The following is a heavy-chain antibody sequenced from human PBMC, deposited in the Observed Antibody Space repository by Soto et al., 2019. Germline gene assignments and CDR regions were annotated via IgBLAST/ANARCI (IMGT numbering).Heavy chain of an antibody. CDR2: INDGNGNT. J-gene: IGHJ4*02. D-gene: IGHD6-13*01. Sequence: ASVKVSCKASGYTFTSYAMHWVRQAPGQRLEWMGWINDGNGNTKYSEKFQDRVTITRDKSATTAYMELSSLTSEDTAVYYCARWQQNLDCWGQGTLVTVSS. V-gene: IGHV1-3*01. CDR1: GYTFTSYA. CDR3: ARWQQNLDC.